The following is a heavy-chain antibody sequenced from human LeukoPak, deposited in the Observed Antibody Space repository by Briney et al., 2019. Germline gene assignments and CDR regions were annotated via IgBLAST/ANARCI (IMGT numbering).Heavy chain of an antibody. CDR3: ASSDWYAAFDI. Sequence: GGSLRLSCAASGFAFSNNLMHWVRQAPGKGLLWVSRINSDGSSTSYADSVKARFTISRDNAKNTLYLQMNSLRAEDTALYYCASSDWYAAFDIWGQGTMVTVSS. CDR2: INSDGSST. V-gene: IGHV3-74*01. J-gene: IGHJ3*02. CDR1: GFAFSNNL. D-gene: IGHD3-9*01.